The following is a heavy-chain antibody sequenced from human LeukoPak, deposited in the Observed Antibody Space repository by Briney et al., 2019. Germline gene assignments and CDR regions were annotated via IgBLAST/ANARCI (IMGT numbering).Heavy chain of an antibody. D-gene: IGHD3-16*01. Sequence: ASVKVSCKASGGTFSSYAISWVRQAPGQGLEWMGGIIPIFGTANYAQKFQGRVTITADESTSTAYMELSSLRSEDTAVYYCARGLDPFDAFDIWGQGTMVTVSS. J-gene: IGHJ3*02. CDR2: IIPIFGTA. CDR3: ARGLDPFDAFDI. V-gene: IGHV1-69*13. CDR1: GGTFSSYA.